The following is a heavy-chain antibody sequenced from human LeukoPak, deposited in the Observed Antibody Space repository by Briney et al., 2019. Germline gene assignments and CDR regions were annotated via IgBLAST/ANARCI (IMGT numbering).Heavy chain of an antibody. V-gene: IGHV3-23*01. D-gene: IGHD3-10*01. J-gene: IGHJ4*02. CDR2: ISGSGGST. Sequence: RTGGSLRLSCAASGFTFSSYAMSWVRQAPGKGLEWVSAISGSGGSTYYADSVKGRFTISRDNSKNTLYLQMNSLRAEDTAVYYCATTRGYYGSGSYHGDYWGQGTLVTVSS. CDR3: ATTRGYYGSGSYHGDY. CDR1: GFTFSSYA.